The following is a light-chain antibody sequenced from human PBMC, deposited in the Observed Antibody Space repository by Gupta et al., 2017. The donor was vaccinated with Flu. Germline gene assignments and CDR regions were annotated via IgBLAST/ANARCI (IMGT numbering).Light chain of an antibody. CDR1: QSVSSD. J-gene: IGKJ1*01. CDR3: QQYNNWLWT. V-gene: IGKV3-15*01. Sequence: PATLSVSPGERATLSCRASQSVSSDLAWYQQKPGQAPRLLIYGASTRATGIPGRFSGSGSGTEFTLTISSLQSEDFAVYYCQQYNNWLWTFGQGTKVEIK. CDR2: GAS.